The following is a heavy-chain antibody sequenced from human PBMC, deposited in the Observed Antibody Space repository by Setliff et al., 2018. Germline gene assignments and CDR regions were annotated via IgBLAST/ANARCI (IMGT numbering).Heavy chain of an antibody. CDR1: GLSLSGTTYY. J-gene: IGHJ4*02. CDR3: RLWSHNYRNDY. D-gene: IGHD3-16*01. CDR2: VSYFGSG. V-gene: IGHV4-39*07. Sequence: SETLSLTCTVSGLSLSGTTYYWARVRQPPGKGLEWIGSVSYFGSGYYNPSLRGRVATSLDTSRNQFSLKLTSVTAADTAVYYCRLWSHNYRNDYWGQGTLVTVSS.